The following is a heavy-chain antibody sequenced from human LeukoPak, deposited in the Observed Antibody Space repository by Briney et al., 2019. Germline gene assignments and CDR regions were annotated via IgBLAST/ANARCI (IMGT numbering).Heavy chain of an antibody. Sequence: PSQTLSLTCTVSGGSISSGAYYWSWIRQHPGKGLEWIGYIYYTGSTYYNPSLKSRLTISVDTSKNQFSLRLSSVTAADTAVYYCARWVVLAAPPGLSNWSDPCGQGTLVTVSS. J-gene: IGHJ5*02. D-gene: IGHD2-2*01. V-gene: IGHV4-31*03. CDR3: ARWVVLAAPPGLSNWSDP. CDR2: IYYTGST. CDR1: GGSISSGAYY.